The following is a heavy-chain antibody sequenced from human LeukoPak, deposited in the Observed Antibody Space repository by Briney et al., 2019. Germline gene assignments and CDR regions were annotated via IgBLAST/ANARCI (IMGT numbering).Heavy chain of an antibody. CDR2: INSDGSSA. Sequence: GGSLRLSCEASEFTLKDYWMHWVRQGPGKGLVWVSRINSDGSSASYADSVKGRFTISRDNAKNTLYLQMDSLRAEDTAVYYCARGSPTPNSGYFDLWGRGTLVTVSS. J-gene: IGHJ2*01. CDR3: ARGSPTPNSGYFDL. V-gene: IGHV3-74*01. D-gene: IGHD3-10*01. CDR1: EFTLKDYW.